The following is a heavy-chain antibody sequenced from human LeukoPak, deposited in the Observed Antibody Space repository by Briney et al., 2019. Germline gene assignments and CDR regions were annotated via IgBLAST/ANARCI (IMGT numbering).Heavy chain of an antibody. J-gene: IGHJ4*02. Sequence: PSETLSLTCAVYGGSVYDNYWSWIRQPPGKGLEWIGEINHSGRTNYNPSLKSRVTISVDTSTHQFSLTLGSVTAADTAVYYCARGLGLRVMTTVTTFDNWGQGTLVTVSS. CDR2: INHSGRT. CDR1: GGSVYDNY. D-gene: IGHD4-17*01. CDR3: ARGLGLRVMTTVTTFDN. V-gene: IGHV4-34*01.